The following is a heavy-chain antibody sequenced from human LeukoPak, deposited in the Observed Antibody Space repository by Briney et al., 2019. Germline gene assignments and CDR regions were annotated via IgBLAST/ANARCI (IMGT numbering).Heavy chain of an antibody. CDR1: GFTFSSYA. Sequence: PGGSLRLSCAASGFTFSSYAMSWVRQAPGKGLECVSAISGSGGSTYYADSVKGRFTISRDNSKNTLYLQMNSLRAEDTAVYYCAKESDKYYYDSSGYPTVDWGQGTLVTVSS. V-gene: IGHV3-23*01. J-gene: IGHJ4*02. CDR3: AKESDKYYYDSSGYPTVD. CDR2: ISGSGGST. D-gene: IGHD3-22*01.